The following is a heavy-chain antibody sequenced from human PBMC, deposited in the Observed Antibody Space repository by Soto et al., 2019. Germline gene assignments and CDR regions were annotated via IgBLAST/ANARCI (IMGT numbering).Heavy chain of an antibody. Sequence: VRQATGEGHEGMGWMNPNSGNTGYAQKFQGRVTMTRNTSISTAYMELSSLRSEDTAVYYCARAAVGDFWSGYWFLYGMDVWGQGTTVTVSS. V-gene: IGHV1-8*01. J-gene: IGHJ6*02. D-gene: IGHD3-3*01. CDR2: MNPNSGNT. CDR3: ARAAVGDFWSGYWFLYGMDV.